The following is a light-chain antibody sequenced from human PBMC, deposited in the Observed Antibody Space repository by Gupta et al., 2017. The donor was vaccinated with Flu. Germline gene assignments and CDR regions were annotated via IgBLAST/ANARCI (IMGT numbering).Light chain of an antibody. J-gene: IGKJ5*01. CDR3: QQYNHWPLT. CDR1: HSVSDK. CDR2: DPS. Sequence: PHTLSVSPGDTATLSCRASHSVSDKVAWYQQKPGQSPRLLIYDPSARATGVPARFSGGGYGTEFSLTISSLQSEDFAVYFCQQYNHWPLTFGQGTRLEIK. V-gene: IGKV3-15*01.